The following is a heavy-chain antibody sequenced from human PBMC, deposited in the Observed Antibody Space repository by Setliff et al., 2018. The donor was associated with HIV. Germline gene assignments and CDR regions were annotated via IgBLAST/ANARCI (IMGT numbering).Heavy chain of an antibody. CDR2: VYYTGST. CDR3: ARGRVKLNGVAAGHHYMDV. Sequence: PSETLSLTCTVSGGFIGTYYWSWIRQSPGKGLEWIGSVYYTGSTNYNPSLESRVTMSVDTSKNQFSLRLMSLTAADTAIYYCARGRVKLNGVAAGHHYMDVWGKGNTVTVSS. CDR1: GGFIGTYY. J-gene: IGHJ6*03. D-gene: IGHD3-3*01. V-gene: IGHV4-59*13.